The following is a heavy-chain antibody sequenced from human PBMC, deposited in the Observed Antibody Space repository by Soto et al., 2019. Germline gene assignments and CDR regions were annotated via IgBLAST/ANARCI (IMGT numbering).Heavy chain of an antibody. Sequence: EVQLLESGGGLVQPGGSLRLSCAASGFTFSSYAMSWVRQAPGKGLEWVSAISGSGTNTYHADSVEGRFTISRDNSKNILYLQMSRLTAEDTATYYCAKAHGDYLGNYVLHWGQGTLVTASS. D-gene: IGHD4-17*01. CDR2: ISGSGTNT. V-gene: IGHV3-23*01. J-gene: IGHJ1*01. CDR1: GFTFSSYA. CDR3: AKAHGDYLGNYVLH.